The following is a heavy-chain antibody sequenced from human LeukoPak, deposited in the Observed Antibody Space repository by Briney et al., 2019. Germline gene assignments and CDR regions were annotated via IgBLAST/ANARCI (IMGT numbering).Heavy chain of an antibody. D-gene: IGHD3/OR15-3a*01. J-gene: IGHJ4*02. V-gene: IGHV1-46*01. Sequence: ASVRVACKTSGFSISDYFMHWVRQAPGQGLERTGMINPSDGFTRQAQKFEGRVTITSDTSTSTVYMEMSSLTSEDTAVYYCARAVDQVCNYWGQGTLVTVSS. CDR3: ARAVDQVCNY. CDR1: GFSISDYF. CDR2: INPSDGFT.